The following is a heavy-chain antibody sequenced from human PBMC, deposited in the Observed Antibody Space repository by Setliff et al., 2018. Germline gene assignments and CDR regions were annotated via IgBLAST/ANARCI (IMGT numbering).Heavy chain of an antibody. D-gene: IGHD1-26*01. CDR3: ARVGPLTDDAFDI. CDR2: IYPGDSDT. Sequence: GESLKISCKASGYSFTTNWIGWVRQMPGKGLEWMGIIYPGDSDTTYSPSFQGQVTISADKSINTAYLQWSSLKASDTAIYYCARVGPLTDDAFDIWGQGTMVTVSS. V-gene: IGHV5-51*01. J-gene: IGHJ3*02. CDR1: GYSFTTNW.